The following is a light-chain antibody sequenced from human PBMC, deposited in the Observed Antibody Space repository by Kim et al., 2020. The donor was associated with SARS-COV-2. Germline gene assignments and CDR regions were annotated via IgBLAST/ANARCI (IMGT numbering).Light chain of an antibody. Sequence: EIVMTQSPATLSVSPGERATLSCRASQSVSSNLAWYQQKPGQAPRLLNYGASTRATGIPARFSGSGSGTEFTLTISSLQSEDFAVYYCQQYNNWPPYTFGQGTKLEI. CDR1: QSVSSN. V-gene: IGKV3-15*01. CDR2: GAS. J-gene: IGKJ2*01. CDR3: QQYNNWPPYT.